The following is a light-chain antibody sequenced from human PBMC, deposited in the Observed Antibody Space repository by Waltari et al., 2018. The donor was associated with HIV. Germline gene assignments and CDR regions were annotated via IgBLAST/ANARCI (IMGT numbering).Light chain of an antibody. CDR1: QSLVHRDGDTH. Sequence: DIVITQSPLSLPVTVGQPASISCRSGQSLVHRDGDTHLSWLQQRPGQPPRLLVYKISNRFSGVPDRCRGSGAGTDFTLHISRVEPEDVGVYYCMQGSEFPWTFGQGTTLEI. J-gene: IGKJ1*01. V-gene: IGKV2-24*01. CDR3: MQGSEFPWT. CDR2: KIS.